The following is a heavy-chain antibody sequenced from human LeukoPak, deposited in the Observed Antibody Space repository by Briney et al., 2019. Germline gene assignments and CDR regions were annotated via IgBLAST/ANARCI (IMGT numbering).Heavy chain of an antibody. V-gene: IGHV3-23*01. CDR1: GFMFSDYA. CDR2: ISGSGAAT. D-gene: IGHD1-1*01. J-gene: IGHJ4*02. Sequence: GGSLRLSCAASGFMFSDYALSWVRQGPGKGLQWVSSISGSGAATYYADSVRGRFTISRDNSKNTLYLQMKSLRAEDTAVYYCAKDWKDSLFFDYWGQGTLVTVSS. CDR3: AKDWKDSLFFDY.